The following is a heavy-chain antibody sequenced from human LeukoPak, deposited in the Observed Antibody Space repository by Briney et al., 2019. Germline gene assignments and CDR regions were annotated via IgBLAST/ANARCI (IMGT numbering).Heavy chain of an antibody. J-gene: IGHJ4*02. V-gene: IGHV3-7*01. CDR3: ARAGSGYSSSWYEGQRVYYFDY. D-gene: IGHD6-13*01. CDR1: GFTFSSYW. CDR2: IKQDGSEK. Sequence: GGSLRLSCAASGFTFSSYWMSWVRQAPGKGVEWVAIIKQDGSEKYYVDSVKGRFTISRDNAKNSLYLQMNSLRAEDTAVYYCARAGSGYSSSWYEGQRVYYFDYWGQGTLVTVSS.